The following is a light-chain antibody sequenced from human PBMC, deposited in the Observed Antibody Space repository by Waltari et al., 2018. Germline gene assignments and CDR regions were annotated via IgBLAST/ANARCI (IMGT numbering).Light chain of an antibody. J-gene: IGLJ1*01. V-gene: IGLV2-23*02. CDR3: CSYVGLGTYV. CDR2: EVT. CDR1: SRDVGQYNL. Sequence: QSGLAQPAPASGSPRQSITLTCPGTSRDVGQYNLVSWYQQRPGKAPRLLIYEVTKRAPGTSDRFSASKSGNTASLSISGLQAQEDEADYYCCSYVGLGTYVFGTGTKVTV.